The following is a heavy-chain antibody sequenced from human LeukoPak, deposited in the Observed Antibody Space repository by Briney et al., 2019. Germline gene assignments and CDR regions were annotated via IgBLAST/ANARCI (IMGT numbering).Heavy chain of an antibody. Sequence: SETLSLTCTVSGGSISSSSYYWGWIPQPPGKGLEWIGSIYYSGSTYYNPALKSRVTISVDTSKNQFSLKLSSVTAADTAVYYCARLVEWELNLWGQGTLVTVSS. CDR1: GGSISSSSYY. CDR3: ARLVEWELNL. J-gene: IGHJ5*02. V-gene: IGHV4-39*01. D-gene: IGHD1-26*01. CDR2: IYYSGST.